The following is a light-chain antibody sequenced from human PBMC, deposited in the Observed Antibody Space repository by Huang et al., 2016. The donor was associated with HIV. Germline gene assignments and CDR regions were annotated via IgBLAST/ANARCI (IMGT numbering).Light chain of an antibody. CDR1: PSVRSN. J-gene: IGKJ3*01. CDR2: EAS. Sequence: EIVMTQSPGTLSVSPGERATFSCRARPSVRSNLAWYQQKPGQAPRLLIYEASTRSTGVPARFSGSGSGTQFTLSISSLQSEDFAVYYCQQYDNWPPFTFGPGTKVDIK. CDR3: QQYDNWPPFT. V-gene: IGKV3-15*01.